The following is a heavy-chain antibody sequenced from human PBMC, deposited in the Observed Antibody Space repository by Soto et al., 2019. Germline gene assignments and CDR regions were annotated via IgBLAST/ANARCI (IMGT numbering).Heavy chain of an antibody. CDR1: GFTCSSYG. J-gene: IGHJ6*01. CDR3: AIVPYNWNCFYYHDHLVPF. D-gene: IGHD1-7*01. Sequence: GRSLGLSCAASGFTCSSYGMHWVRQAPGKGLEWVAVISYDGSNKYYADSVKGRFTISRYNSKNTLYLQMNSLRAEYTAVYYFAIVPYNWNCFYYHDHLVPFCGQGSTVIVSA. V-gene: IGHV3-30*19. CDR2: ISYDGSNK.